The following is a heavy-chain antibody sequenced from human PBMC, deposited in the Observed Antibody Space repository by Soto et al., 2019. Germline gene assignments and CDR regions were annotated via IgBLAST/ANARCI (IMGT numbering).Heavy chain of an antibody. CDR1: GDSMRGDF. V-gene: IGHV4-59*03. J-gene: IGHJ4*02. Sequence: SETLSLTCTVSGDSMRGDFWSWIRQPPGKGLEWIGYIPHSGSPTFKPSLKSRVTISIDTSRNLLSLKVRSVTAADTAVYSWARSRTGLISALESWGQGTQVTVSS. CDR2: IPHSGSP. D-gene: IGHD3-16*01. CDR3: ARSRTGLISALES.